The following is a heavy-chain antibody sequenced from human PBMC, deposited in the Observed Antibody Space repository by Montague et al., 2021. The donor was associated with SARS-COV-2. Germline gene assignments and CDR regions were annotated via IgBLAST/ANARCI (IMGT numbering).Heavy chain of an antibody. J-gene: IGHJ3*02. CDR2: ISISDGNT. CDR3: AKDRQLVGDDAFDI. D-gene: IGHD6-13*01. CDR1: GFTFSSNA. V-gene: IGHV3-23*01. Sequence: SLRLSCPASGFTFSSNAMSWVRQAPGKGLEWVSTISISDGNTYYADSVKGRFTISRDKSKNTLYLQMNSLRAEDTAVYYCAKDRQLVGDDAFDIWGQGTMVTVSS.